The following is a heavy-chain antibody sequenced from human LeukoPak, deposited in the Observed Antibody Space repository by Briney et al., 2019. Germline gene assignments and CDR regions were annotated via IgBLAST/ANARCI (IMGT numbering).Heavy chain of an antibody. Sequence: KPSETLSLTCTVSGGSISSYYLSWIRQPPGKGLEWIGYIYYSGSTNDNPSLKSRVTISVDTSKNQFSLKLSSVTAADTAVYYCASPRGYYGSSGYLSNWFDPWGQGTRVTVSS. D-gene: IGHD3-22*01. J-gene: IGHJ5*02. CDR3: ASPRGYYGSSGYLSNWFDP. CDR1: GGSISSYY. CDR2: IYYSGST. V-gene: IGHV4-59*08.